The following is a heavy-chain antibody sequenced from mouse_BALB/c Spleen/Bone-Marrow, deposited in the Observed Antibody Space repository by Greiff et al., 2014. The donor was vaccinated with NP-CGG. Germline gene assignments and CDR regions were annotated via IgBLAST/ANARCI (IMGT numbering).Heavy chain of an antibody. CDR2: IRNKAYGYTT. CDR1: GFTFTDCY. CDR3: ARDKNYGSYWYFDV. D-gene: IGHD2-1*01. J-gene: IGHJ1*01. V-gene: IGHV7-3*02. Sequence: EVQRVESGGGLVQPGGSLRLSCATSGFTFTDCYMSWVRQPPGKALEWLGFIRNKAYGYTTEYSASVKGRFTISRDNSQSILYLQMNTLRAEDSATYYCARDKNYGSYWYFDVWGAGTTVTVSS.